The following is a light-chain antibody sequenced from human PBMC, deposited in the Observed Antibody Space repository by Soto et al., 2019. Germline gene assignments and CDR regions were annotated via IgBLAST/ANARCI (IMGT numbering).Light chain of an antibody. J-gene: IGKJ3*01. V-gene: IGKV1-9*01. CDR3: QQLNSYVFA. Sequence: DIQLTQSPSFLSASVGDRVTITCRASQDISRYLAWYQQKPGKAPNLLIYAASTFRSGVPSRFSGSGSETELSLTVSSLQPEDFATYYCQQLNSYVFAFGPGTKVDI. CDR2: AAS. CDR1: QDISRY.